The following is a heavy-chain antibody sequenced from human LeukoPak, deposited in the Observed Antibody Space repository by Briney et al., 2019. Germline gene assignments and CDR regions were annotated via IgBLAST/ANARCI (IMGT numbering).Heavy chain of an antibody. V-gene: IGHV1-18*01. CDR1: GYTFTIYG. D-gene: IGHD2-21*02. J-gene: IGHJ3*01. CDR3: ARGEGVVVVTAIGP. CDR2: ISAYNGNT. Sequence: ASVKVSFKSSGYTFTIYGISWVRQAPGQGLEWMGWISAYNGNTNYAQKLQGRVTMTTDTSTSTDYMELRSLRSDDTAVYYCARGEGVVVVTAIGPWGQGTMVTVSS.